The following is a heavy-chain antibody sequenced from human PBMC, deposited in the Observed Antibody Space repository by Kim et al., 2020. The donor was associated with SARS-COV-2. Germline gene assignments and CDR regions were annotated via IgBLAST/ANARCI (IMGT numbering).Heavy chain of an antibody. D-gene: IGHD3-22*01. CDR3: ARSAPEYYYDSSGYPNYYYYYGMDV. J-gene: IGHJ6*02. V-gene: IGHV1-69*13. CDR1: GGTFSSYA. Sequence: SLKVSFNSPGGTFSSYAISWVRQAPGQGLEWMGGIIPIFGTANYAQKFQGRVTITADESTSTAYMELSSLRSEDTAVYYCARSAPEYYYDSSGYPNYYYYYGMDVWGQGTTVTVSS. CDR2: IIPIFGTA.